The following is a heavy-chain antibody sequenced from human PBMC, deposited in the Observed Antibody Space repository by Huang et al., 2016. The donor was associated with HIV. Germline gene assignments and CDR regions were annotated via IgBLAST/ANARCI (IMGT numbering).Heavy chain of an antibody. CDR2: ISTNKGET. CDR3: GGSSGYWSFDY. D-gene: IGHD3-22*01. Sequence: QVQLVQSGGEVKKPGASVKVSCKASDYTFTSSGISWVRQAPGQGLEWMGWISTNKGETNYEQKLQGIVTMTTDTSTSTAYMELRSLRSDDTAGYYCGGSSGYWSFDYWGQGTLVTVSS. CDR1: DYTFTSSG. V-gene: IGHV1-18*04. J-gene: IGHJ4*02.